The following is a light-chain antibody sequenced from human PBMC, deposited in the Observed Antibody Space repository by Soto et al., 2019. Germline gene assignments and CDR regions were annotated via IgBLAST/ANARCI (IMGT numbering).Light chain of an antibody. CDR1: QDIKNY. CDR2: DAS. J-gene: IGKJ5*01. V-gene: IGKV1-39*01. Sequence: DIQMTQSPSSLSASVGDRVTITCQASQDIKNYLNWYQQKPGKAPNVLIYDASNLETGVPSRFSGSGSGTDFTLTISSLQPEDFATYYCQQSYSTPQITFGQGTRLEIK. CDR3: QQSYSTPQIT.